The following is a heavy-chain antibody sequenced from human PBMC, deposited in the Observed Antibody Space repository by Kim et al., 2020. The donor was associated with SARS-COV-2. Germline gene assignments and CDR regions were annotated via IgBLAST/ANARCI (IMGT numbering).Heavy chain of an antibody. Sequence: SETLSLTCTVSGGSISSYYWSWIRQPPGKGPEWIGYIFYTGSTTYNPSLKSRVTISVDASKNQFSLKLSSLTAADTPVYYCARGSSGYRSTLDYWGQGTL. CDR2: IFYTGST. CDR1: GGSISSYY. D-gene: IGHD2-2*02. V-gene: IGHV4-59*01. J-gene: IGHJ4*02. CDR3: ARGSSGYRSTLDY.